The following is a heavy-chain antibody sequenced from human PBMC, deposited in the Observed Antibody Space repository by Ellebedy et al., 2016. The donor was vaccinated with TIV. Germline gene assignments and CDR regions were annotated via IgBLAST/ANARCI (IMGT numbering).Heavy chain of an antibody. V-gene: IGHV4-59*01. Sequence: SETLSLTCTVSGGSINNYYWTWIRQPPGKGLEWIGYIHYGGSTGANASLKSRVTISVDTSKSQFSLKLNSVTAADTTVYYCASGISSFDPWGQGTLVTVSS. CDR1: GGSINNYY. CDR3: ASGISSFDP. J-gene: IGHJ5*02. CDR2: IHYGGST.